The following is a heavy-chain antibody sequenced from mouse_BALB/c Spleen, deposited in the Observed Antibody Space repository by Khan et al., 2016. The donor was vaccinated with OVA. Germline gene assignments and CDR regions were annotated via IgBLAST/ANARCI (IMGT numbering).Heavy chain of an antibody. Sequence: QVQLKESGPGLVQPSQSLSITCTVSGFSLTNYSVHWVRQSPGKGLEWLGVIWRGGGTDYNAAFLSKLTIIKDHSTTPVFFKVNSLQPNDTAIYYCARRGYDYGRGALFAYWGQGTLVTVSA. V-gene: IGHV2-2*02. D-gene: IGHD2-4*01. J-gene: IGHJ3*01. CDR3: ARRGYDYGRGALFAY. CDR2: IWRGGGT. CDR1: GFSLTNYS.